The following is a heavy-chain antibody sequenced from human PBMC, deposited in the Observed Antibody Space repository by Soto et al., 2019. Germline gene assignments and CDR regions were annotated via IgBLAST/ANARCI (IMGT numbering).Heavy chain of an antibody. D-gene: IGHD1-26*01. Sequence: SETLSLTCAVSGGSISSSNWWSWVRQPPGKGLEWVGEIYHSGSTNYNPSLKSRVTISVDKSKNEFSLKLSSVTAADTAVYYCARDWRSYGEAFDIWGQGTMVT. CDR1: GGSISSSNW. CDR3: ARDWRSYGEAFDI. J-gene: IGHJ3*02. CDR2: IYHSGST. V-gene: IGHV4-4*02.